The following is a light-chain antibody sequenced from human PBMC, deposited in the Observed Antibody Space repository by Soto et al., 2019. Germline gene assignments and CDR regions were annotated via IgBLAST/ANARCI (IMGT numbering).Light chain of an antibody. J-gene: IGKJ5*01. V-gene: IGKV3-15*01. Sequence: EIVMTQSPATLSVSPGERATLSCRASQNVNSNLAWYQQKPGQAPRLLIYGASTSATGIPATFSGSGSGTEFTLTISSLQSEDFAVYYCKQYNDWPLTFGQGARLEIK. CDR2: GAS. CDR3: KQYNDWPLT. CDR1: QNVNSN.